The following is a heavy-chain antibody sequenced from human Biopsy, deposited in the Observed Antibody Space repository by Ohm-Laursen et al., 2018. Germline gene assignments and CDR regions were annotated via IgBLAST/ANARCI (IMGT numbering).Heavy chain of an antibody. CDR3: ARHAPSYSGSYWRYFDL. CDR2: INQAGTT. Sequence: SDTLSLTCAVFGKTFSDYQWSWIRQPPGKGLEWIGQINQAGTTNYNPSLKSRVSISADASKYEFSLRLTSVTAADTAVYYCARHAPSYSGSYWRYFDLWGRGTLVTVSS. CDR1: GKTFSDYQ. D-gene: IGHD1-26*01. V-gene: IGHV4-34*01. J-gene: IGHJ2*01.